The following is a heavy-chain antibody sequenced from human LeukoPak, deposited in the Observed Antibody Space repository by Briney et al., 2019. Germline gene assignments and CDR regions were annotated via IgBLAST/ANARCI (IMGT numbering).Heavy chain of an antibody. CDR3: ARRPPYGDYVWFDP. CDR1: GYTFTDYY. J-gene: IGHJ5*02. V-gene: IGHV1-2*02. D-gene: IGHD4-17*01. CDR2: INPNSDDT. Sequence: ASVKVSCKASGYTFTDYYMNWVRQAPGQGLEWMGWINPNSDDTNYAQKFQGRVTMTRDTSISTAYMEPSRLRSDDTAVYYCARRPPYGDYVWFDPWGQGTLVTVSS.